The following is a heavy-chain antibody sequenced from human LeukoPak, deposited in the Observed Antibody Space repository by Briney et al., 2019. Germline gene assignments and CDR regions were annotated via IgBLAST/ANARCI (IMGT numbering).Heavy chain of an antibody. J-gene: IGHJ4*02. CDR3: ARDPMAVAGIFDY. CDR1: GFTVSSNY. V-gene: IGHV3-66*01. CDR2: IYSGGST. Sequence: GGSLRHSCAASGFTVSSNYMSWVRQAPGKGLEWVSVIYSGGSTYYADSVKGRFTISRDNSKNTLYLQMNSLRAEDTAVYYCARDPMAVAGIFDYWGQGTLVTVSS. D-gene: IGHD6-19*01.